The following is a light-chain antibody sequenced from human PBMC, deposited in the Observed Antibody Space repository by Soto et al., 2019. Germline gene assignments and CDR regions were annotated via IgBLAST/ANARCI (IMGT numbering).Light chain of an antibody. CDR1: QSISSN. Sequence: IVMTQSPATLSVSPGDIATLSCRASQSISSNLAWYQQKPGQAPRLLIFGASTRATGTPARFSGSGSGTEFTLTISSLQSEDFAVYYCQHYYNWPRTFGQGTKVDIK. CDR3: QHYYNWPRT. J-gene: IGKJ1*01. V-gene: IGKV3-15*01. CDR2: GAS.